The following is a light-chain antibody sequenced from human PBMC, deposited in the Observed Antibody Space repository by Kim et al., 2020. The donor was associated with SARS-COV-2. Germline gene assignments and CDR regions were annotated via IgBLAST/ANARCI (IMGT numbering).Light chain of an antibody. CDR2: DNN. Sequence: QSVLTQPPSVSAAPGQKVTISCSGSNSNIGNNYVYWYQQLPGTAPKLLTYDNNKRPSGIPDRFSGSKSGTSATLGITGLQTGDEADYYCGTWDSSLSAGVFGGGTQLTVL. CDR3: GTWDSSLSAGV. J-gene: IGLJ2*01. V-gene: IGLV1-51*01. CDR1: NSNIGNNY.